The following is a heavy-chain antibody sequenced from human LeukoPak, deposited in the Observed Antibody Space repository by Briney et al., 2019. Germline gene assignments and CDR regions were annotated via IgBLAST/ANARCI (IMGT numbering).Heavy chain of an antibody. CDR1: GFTFSRHG. D-gene: IGHD3-3*01. J-gene: IGHJ4*02. Sequence: RGGSLRLSCAASGFTFSRHGMHWVRQAPGKGLEWVAIISNDGSRKYYAQSVEGRFTISRDNSKNTLYLQMDSLRAEDTAVYSCARDRAWNYFDYWGQGTLVTVSS. V-gene: IGHV3-30*03. CDR3: ARDRAWNYFDY. CDR2: ISNDGSRK.